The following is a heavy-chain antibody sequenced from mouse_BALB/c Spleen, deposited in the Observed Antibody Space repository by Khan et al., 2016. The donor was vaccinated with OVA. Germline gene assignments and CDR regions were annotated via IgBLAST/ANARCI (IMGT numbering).Heavy chain of an antibody. D-gene: IGHD1-1*01. V-gene: IGHV1-76*01. Sequence: QVQLKESGAELVRPGASVKLSCTTSGYIFTSYWIHWVKQRSGQGLEWIARIYPGTGSIYYNEKFKGKATLTADKSYSTAYMQLSSLKSEDSDVYFCAKPYGSSHYFDYWGQGTTLTVSS. CDR3: AKPYGSSHYFDY. J-gene: IGHJ2*01. CDR1: GYIFTSYW. CDR2: IYPGTGSI.